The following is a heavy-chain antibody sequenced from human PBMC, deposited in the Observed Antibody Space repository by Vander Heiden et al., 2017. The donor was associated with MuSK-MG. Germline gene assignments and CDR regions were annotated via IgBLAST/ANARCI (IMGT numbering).Heavy chain of an antibody. J-gene: IGHJ6*03. D-gene: IGHD3-16*02. CDR2: IYYTGST. Sequence: QVQLQESGPGLVKPSETLSLTCTVSGDPISSYYWSWIRQPPGKGLEWIGYIYYTGSTNYNPSLKSRVTISLDTSKNQFSLKLSSVTAADTAMYFCARARSQLLNYRYYYYMDVWGKGTTVTVS. CDR3: ARARSQLLNYRYYYYMDV. V-gene: IGHV4-59*01. CDR1: GDPISSYY.